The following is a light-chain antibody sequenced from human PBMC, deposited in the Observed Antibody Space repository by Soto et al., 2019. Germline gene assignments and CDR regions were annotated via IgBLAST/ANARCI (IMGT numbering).Light chain of an antibody. CDR2: EGS. Sequence: QSALTQPASVSGSPGQSITISCTGTSSDVGSYNLVSWYQQHPGKAPKLMIYEGSKRPSGVSNRFSGSKSGNTASLTISGHQAEDEADYYCCSYAANAVFGGGTQLTVL. CDR1: SSDVGSYNL. J-gene: IGLJ7*01. V-gene: IGLV2-23*01. CDR3: CSYAANAV.